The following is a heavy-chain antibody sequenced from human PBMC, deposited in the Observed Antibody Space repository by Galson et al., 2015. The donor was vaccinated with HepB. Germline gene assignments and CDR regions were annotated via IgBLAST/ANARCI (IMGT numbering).Heavy chain of an antibody. Sequence: SLRLSCAASGFTFSSYWMNWVRQAPGKGLEWVAHINQDGSSKYYVDSVKGRFTISRDNAEDSVYLQLDSLRAEDTAVYYCARRISLVRGIITKPDYYYGMDVWGQGTTVTVAS. J-gene: IGHJ6*02. D-gene: IGHD3-10*01. CDR2: INQDGSSK. CDR3: ARRISLVRGIITKPDYYYGMDV. CDR1: GFTFSSYW. V-gene: IGHV3-7*03.